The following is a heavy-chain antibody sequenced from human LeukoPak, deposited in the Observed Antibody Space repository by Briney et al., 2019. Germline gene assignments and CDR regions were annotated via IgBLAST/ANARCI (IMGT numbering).Heavy chain of an antibody. V-gene: IGHV3-53*01. CDR3: ARDGGLWVSAHWGDS. J-gene: IGHJ4*02. CDR2: IYSGGST. D-gene: IGHD7-27*01. Sequence: GGSLRLSCAASGFTVSSNYMSWVRQAPGKGLEWVSVIYSGGSTYYADSVKGRFTISRDNSKNTLFLQMNSLRAEDTAVYYCARDGGLWVSAHWGDSWGRGTLVTVSS. CDR1: GFTVSSNY.